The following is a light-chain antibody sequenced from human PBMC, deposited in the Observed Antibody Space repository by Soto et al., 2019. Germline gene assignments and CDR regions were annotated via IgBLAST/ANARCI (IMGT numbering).Light chain of an antibody. Sequence: DIQMTQSPSTLSASVGDRVTITCRASQSIGDSLAWYQQKPGKAPYLLISDVSSLERGVPSRFSGSGSGTEFTLTIISLQPEDFATYYCQQSYRFPKTFGRGTKVDIK. J-gene: IGKJ1*01. CDR3: QQSYRFPKT. CDR1: QSIGDS. CDR2: DVS. V-gene: IGKV1-5*01.